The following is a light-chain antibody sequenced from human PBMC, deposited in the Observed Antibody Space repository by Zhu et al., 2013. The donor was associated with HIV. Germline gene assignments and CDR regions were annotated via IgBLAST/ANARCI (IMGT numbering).Light chain of an antibody. J-gene: IGKJ2*01. CDR2: TTS. CDR3: QQYNSYPYT. Sequence: DIQMTQSPSSLSASVGDRVAITCRASQSISNYLNWYQQKPGKAPKLLISTTSTLQSGVPSRFSGRGSGTEFTLTISSLQPDDFATYYCQQYNSYPYTFGPGDRSWRSN. CDR1: QSISNY. V-gene: IGKV1-16*01.